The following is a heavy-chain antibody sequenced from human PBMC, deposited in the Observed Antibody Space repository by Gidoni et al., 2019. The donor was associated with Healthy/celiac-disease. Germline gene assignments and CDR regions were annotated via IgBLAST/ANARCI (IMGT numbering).Heavy chain of an antibody. V-gene: IGHV3-23*01. D-gene: IGHD3-22*01. J-gene: IGHJ3*02. CDR1: GFTVSSYA. Sequence: VQLLESGGGLVQPGGSLRLSCAASGFTVSSYARSWVRQAPGKGLEWVSAISGSGGSTYYADSVKGRFTISRDNSKNTLYLQMNSLRAEDTAVYYCARTTMIVVVIDAFDIWGQGTMVTVSS. CDR2: ISGSGGST. CDR3: ARTTMIVVVIDAFDI.